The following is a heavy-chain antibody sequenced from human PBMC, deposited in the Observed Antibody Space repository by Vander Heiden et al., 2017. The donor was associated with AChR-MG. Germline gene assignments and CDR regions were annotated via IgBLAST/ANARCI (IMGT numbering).Heavy chain of an antibody. CDR1: GFTFSSYS. Sequence: EVQLVESGGGLVKPGGSLRLSCAASGFTFSSYSMNWVRQAPGKGLEWVSSISSSSSYIYYADSVKGRFTISRDNAKNSLYLQMNSLRAEDTAVYYCAREVVVVAARGNDYWGQGTLVTVSS. V-gene: IGHV3-21*01. D-gene: IGHD2-15*01. CDR3: AREVVVVAARGNDY. CDR2: ISSSSSYI. J-gene: IGHJ4*02.